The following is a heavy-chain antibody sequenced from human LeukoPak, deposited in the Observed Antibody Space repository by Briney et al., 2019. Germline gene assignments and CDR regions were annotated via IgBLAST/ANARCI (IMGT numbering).Heavy chain of an antibody. J-gene: IGHJ4*02. CDR1: GFIFSNSA. D-gene: IGHD1-26*01. V-gene: IGHV3-23*01. Sequence: GGSLRLSCAASGFIFSNSAMSWVRQAPGKGLEWVSGINGGGTGTYYAYSVRGRVTISRDNSKNTLHLDMNSVRAEDTAIYYCAKAGAIKFDFWGQGILVTVSS. CDR2: INGGGTGT. CDR3: AKAGAIKFDF.